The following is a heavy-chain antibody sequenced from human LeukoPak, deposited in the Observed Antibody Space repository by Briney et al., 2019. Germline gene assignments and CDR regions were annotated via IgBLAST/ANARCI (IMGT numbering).Heavy chain of an antibody. V-gene: IGHV3-30*04. CDR3: ARDRSIAVAGYFDY. CDR2: ISYDGSNK. Sequence: GGSLRLSCAASGFTFSSYAMHWVRQAPGKGLEWVAVISYDGSNKYYADSVKGRFTIPRDNSKNTLYLQMNSLRAEDTAVYYCARDRSIAVAGYFDYWGQGTLVTVSS. CDR1: GFTFSSYA. J-gene: IGHJ4*02. D-gene: IGHD6-19*01.